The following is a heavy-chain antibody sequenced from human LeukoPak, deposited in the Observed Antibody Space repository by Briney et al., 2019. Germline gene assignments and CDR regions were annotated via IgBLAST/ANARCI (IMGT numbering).Heavy chain of an antibody. Sequence: GGSLRLSCAGSGFTFSSYAMNWVRQAPGKGLEWVSSISGSGYSTYYADSVKGRFSISRDNAKNSLYLQMNSLRAEDTAVYYCARIYSGSPTDYWGQGTLVTVSS. D-gene: IGHD1-26*01. V-gene: IGHV3-23*01. CDR3: ARIYSGSPTDY. CDR1: GFTFSSYA. CDR2: ISGSGYST. J-gene: IGHJ4*02.